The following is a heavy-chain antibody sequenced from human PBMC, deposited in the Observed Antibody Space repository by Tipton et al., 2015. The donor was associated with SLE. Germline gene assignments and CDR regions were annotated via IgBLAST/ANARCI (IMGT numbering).Heavy chain of an antibody. Sequence: TLSLTCTVSGDSISSGSYYWSWVRQPAGQGLEWIGRIYSTGSTNYNPSLRSRVTISVDTSKNQFSLKLSSVTAADTAVYYCARRGYCSGGSCYRPHYFDYWGQGTLVTVSS. CDR3: ARRGYCSGGSCYRPHYFDY. J-gene: IGHJ4*02. CDR2: IYSTGST. CDR1: GDSISSGSYY. D-gene: IGHD2-15*01. V-gene: IGHV4-61*02.